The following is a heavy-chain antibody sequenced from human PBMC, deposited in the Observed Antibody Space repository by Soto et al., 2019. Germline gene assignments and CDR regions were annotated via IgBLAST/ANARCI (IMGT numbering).Heavy chain of an antibody. CDR2: ISAYNGNT. Sequence: ASVKVSCKASGYTFTSYGISWVRQAPGQGLEWMGWISAYNGNTNYAQKLQGRVTMTTDTSTSTAYMELRSLRSDDTAVYYCAKRNWGGGDDAFDIWGQGTMVTVSS. J-gene: IGHJ3*02. CDR1: GYTFTSYG. D-gene: IGHD7-27*01. V-gene: IGHV1-18*01. CDR3: AKRNWGGGDDAFDI.